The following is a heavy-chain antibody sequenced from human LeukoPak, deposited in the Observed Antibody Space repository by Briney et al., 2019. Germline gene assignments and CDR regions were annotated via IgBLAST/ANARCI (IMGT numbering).Heavy chain of an antibody. CDR3: ARLEITMAPATHYYYYYMDV. CDR2: INVRGAT. J-gene: IGHJ6*03. V-gene: IGHV4-34*01. Sequence: SPTLSLTWALYAASVGSSYSSWVSQPPRNWLGLIGSINVRGATNYNPSLKSRVTISVDTSKNQFSLKLSSVTAADTAVYYCARLEITMAPATHYYYYYMDVWGKGTTVTVSS. D-gene: IGHD3-3*01. CDR1: AASVGSSY.